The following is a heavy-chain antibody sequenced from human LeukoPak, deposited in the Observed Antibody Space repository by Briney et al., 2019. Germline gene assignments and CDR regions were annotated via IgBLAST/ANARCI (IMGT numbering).Heavy chain of an antibody. J-gene: IGHJ5*02. CDR3: ARMNKSGRNNWFDP. D-gene: IGHD1/OR15-1a*01. V-gene: IGHV1-8*03. CDR2: MNPNSGNT. Sequence: GASVKVSCKASGYTFINYDINWVRQATGQGLEWMGWMNPNSGNTGYAQKFRGRVTITSDTSINTAYMELSSLSSEDTAVYYCARMNKSGRNNWFDPWGQGTLVTVSS. CDR1: GYTFINYD.